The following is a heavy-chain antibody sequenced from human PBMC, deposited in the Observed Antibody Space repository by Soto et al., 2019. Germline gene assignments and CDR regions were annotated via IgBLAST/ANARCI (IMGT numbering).Heavy chain of an antibody. D-gene: IGHD4-17*01. Sequence: QVQLVQSGAEVKKPGASVKVSCKASGYTFTSYDINWVRQATGQGLEWMGWMNPNSGNTGYAQKFQGRVTMTRNTSISTAYMELSSLRSEDTAVYYCARPLLMTTVTHDAFDIWGQGTMVTVSS. J-gene: IGHJ3*02. CDR3: ARPLLMTTVTHDAFDI. V-gene: IGHV1-8*01. CDR1: GYTFTSYD. CDR2: MNPNSGNT.